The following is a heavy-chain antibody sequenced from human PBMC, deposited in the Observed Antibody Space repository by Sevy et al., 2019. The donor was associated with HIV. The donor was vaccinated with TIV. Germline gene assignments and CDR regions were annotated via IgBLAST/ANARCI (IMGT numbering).Heavy chain of an antibody. CDR3: AKDPYSSGEYFQK. J-gene: IGHJ1*01. CDR1: GFNFNNYA. V-gene: IGHV3-23*01. D-gene: IGHD3-22*01. Sequence: GGSLRLSCKASGFNFNNYAMSWVRQAPGKGLEWVSTISGSGGRTYTAESVRGRLNISRDNSKRTVYLQMNSLRGDDTAIYYCAKDPYSSGEYFQKWGQGARVTVSS. CDR2: ISGSGGRT.